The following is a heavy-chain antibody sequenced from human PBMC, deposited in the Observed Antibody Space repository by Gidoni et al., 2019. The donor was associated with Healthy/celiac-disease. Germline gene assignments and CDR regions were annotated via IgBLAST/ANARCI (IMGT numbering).Heavy chain of an antibody. CDR3: ARGSIRYCSSTSCYNFDY. D-gene: IGHD2-2*02. CDR1: GGSFSGYY. CDR2: INHSGST. V-gene: IGHV4-34*01. Sequence: QVQLQQWGAGLLTPSETLSLTCAVYGGSFSGYYWSWIRQPPGKGLEWIGEINHSGSTNYNPSLKSRVTISVDTSKNQFSLKLSSVTAADTAVYYCARGSIRYCSSTSCYNFDYWGQGTLVTVSS. J-gene: IGHJ4*02.